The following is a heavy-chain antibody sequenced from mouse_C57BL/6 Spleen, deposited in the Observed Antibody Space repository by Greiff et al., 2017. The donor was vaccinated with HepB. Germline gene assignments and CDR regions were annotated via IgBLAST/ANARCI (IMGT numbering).Heavy chain of an antibody. D-gene: IGHD2-3*01. CDR1: GFTFSDYG. Sequence: EVHLVESGGGLVKPGGSLKLSCAASGFTFSDYGMHWVRQAPEKGLEWVAYISSGSSTIYYADTVKGRFTISRDNAKNTLFLQMTSLRSEDTAMYYCARPSEGYYVGAMDYWGQGTSVTVSS. CDR2: ISSGSSTI. J-gene: IGHJ4*01. V-gene: IGHV5-17*01. CDR3: ARPSEGYYVGAMDY.